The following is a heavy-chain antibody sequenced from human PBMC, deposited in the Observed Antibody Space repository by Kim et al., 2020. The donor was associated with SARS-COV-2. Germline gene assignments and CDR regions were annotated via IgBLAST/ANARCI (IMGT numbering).Heavy chain of an antibody. CDR2: IKQDGSEK. CDR1: GFTFSSYW. J-gene: IGHJ5*02. CDR3: ARVESGYTSTWYVWFDP. D-gene: IGHD6-13*01. V-gene: IGHV3-7*03. Sequence: GGSLRLSCAASGFTFSSYWITWVRQAPGKGLEWVANIKQDGSEKYYVDSLKGRFTISRDNAKSSLYLQMNSLRAEDTAVYYCARVESGYTSTWYVWFDPWGQGTLVTVSS.